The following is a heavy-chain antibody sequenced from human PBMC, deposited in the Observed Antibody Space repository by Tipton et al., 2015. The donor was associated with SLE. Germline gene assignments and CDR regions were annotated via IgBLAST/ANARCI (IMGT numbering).Heavy chain of an antibody. D-gene: IGHD6-13*01. CDR1: GFTVSTNY. V-gene: IGHV3-33*08. J-gene: IGHJ6*02. CDR2: IWYDGSNK. Sequence: SLRLSCAASGFTVSTNYMSWVRQAPGKGLEWVAVIWYDGSNKYYADSVKGRFTISRGNSKNTLYLQMNSLRAEDTAVYYCAAQLVLYYYGMDVWGQGTTVTVSS. CDR3: AAQLVLYYYGMDV.